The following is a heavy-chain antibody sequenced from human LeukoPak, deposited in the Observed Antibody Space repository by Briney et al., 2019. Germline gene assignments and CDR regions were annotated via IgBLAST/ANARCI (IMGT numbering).Heavy chain of an antibody. Sequence: GGSLRLSCAASGFTFSSFSMNWVRQAPGKGLEWVSAINGRGDTTYYADSVKGRFTISRHNSKNTLYLQMNSLRAEDTAVYFCAKRDLWGQGTLVTVSS. D-gene: IGHD5-24*01. J-gene: IGHJ4*02. V-gene: IGHV3-23*01. CDR1: GFTFSSFS. CDR2: INGRGDTT. CDR3: AKRDL.